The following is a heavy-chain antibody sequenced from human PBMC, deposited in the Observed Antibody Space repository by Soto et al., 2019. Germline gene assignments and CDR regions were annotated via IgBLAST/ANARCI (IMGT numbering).Heavy chain of an antibody. CDR1: GFIINNYA. CDR2: ISYDGSNK. V-gene: IGHV3-30*04. J-gene: IGHJ6*02. CDR3: ARRQDFGGPHYYYGMDV. Sequence: QVQLVESGGGVVQPGRSLRVSCAASGFIINNYAMHWVRQTPGKGLEWMAVISYDGSNKHYADSVKGRFTISRDNSKKTLYLQMNNLRPDDSAVYYCARRQDFGGPHYYYGMDVWGQGTTVTVSS. D-gene: IGHD3-3*01.